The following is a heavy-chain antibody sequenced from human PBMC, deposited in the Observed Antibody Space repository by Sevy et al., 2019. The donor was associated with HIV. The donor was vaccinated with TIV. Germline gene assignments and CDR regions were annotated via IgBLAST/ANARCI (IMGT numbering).Heavy chain of an antibody. Sequence: GGSLRLSCAASGFTFSIYAMSWVRQAPGKGLDWVSGISGSVGSTYYADSVKGRFTISRDNSKNTLYLQMNSLRAEDTAVYYCDKDQLYDTSFFDYWGQGTLVTVSS. CDR1: GFTFSIYA. D-gene: IGHD3-22*01. CDR2: ISGSVGST. CDR3: DKDQLYDTSFFDY. V-gene: IGHV3-23*01. J-gene: IGHJ4*02.